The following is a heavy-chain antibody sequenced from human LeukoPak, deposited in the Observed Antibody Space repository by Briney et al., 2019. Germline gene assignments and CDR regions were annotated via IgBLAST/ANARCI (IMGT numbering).Heavy chain of an antibody. Sequence: SETLSLTCTVSGGSISSGTYYWTWIRQPAGKGLEWIGRISSTGSVHYNPSLESRVTVSADTSKNQFSLKLTAVIVADTALYFCARAPRSGVGDRRGYWLDPWGQGTLVTVSP. D-gene: IGHD2-8*01. CDR3: ARAPRSGVGDRRGYWLDP. V-gene: IGHV4-61*02. J-gene: IGHJ5*02. CDR2: ISSTGSV. CDR1: GGSISSGTYY.